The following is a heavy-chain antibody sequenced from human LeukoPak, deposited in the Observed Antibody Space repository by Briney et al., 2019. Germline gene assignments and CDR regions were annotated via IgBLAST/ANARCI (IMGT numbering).Heavy chain of an antibody. V-gene: IGHV3-48*04. CDR1: GFTFSSYS. CDR2: ISSTSNTI. Sequence: SGGSLRLSWAASGFTFSSYSMTWVRQAPGKGLEWVAYISSTSNTIYYTDSLKGRFTISRDNAKTSLYLQMNSLRAEDTAVYYCARGESNYFGSKYLDYWGQGTLVTVSS. J-gene: IGHJ4*02. D-gene: IGHD3-10*01. CDR3: ARGESNYFGSKYLDY.